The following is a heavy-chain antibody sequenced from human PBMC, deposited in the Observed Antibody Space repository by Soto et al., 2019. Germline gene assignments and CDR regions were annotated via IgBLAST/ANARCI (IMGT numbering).Heavy chain of an antibody. D-gene: IGHD3-3*01. CDR2: ISYDGTKE. Sequence: PGGSLRLSCAASGFTFSGYALHWVRQAPGKGLEWVALISYDGTKEYYADSVKGRFTISRDNSKNTLYLQVNSLRAEDTAVYYCAKDPRQIYTYYDALPPSPGMDVWGQGTTVTVSS. CDR1: GFTFSGYA. J-gene: IGHJ6*02. V-gene: IGHV3-30*04. CDR3: AKDPRQIYTYYDALPPSPGMDV.